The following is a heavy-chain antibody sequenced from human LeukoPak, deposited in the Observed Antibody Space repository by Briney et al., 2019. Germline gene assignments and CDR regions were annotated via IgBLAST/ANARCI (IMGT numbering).Heavy chain of an antibody. CDR2: MNPNSGNT. J-gene: IGHJ4*02. CDR1: GYTFTSYD. Sequence: GSVRVSCMASGYTFTSYDINWVRQGPGQGLEWMGWMNPNSGNTGYAQKFQGRVTITRNTSISTAYMELSSLRSEDTAVYYCARGRLAVAGAFDYWGQGTLVTVSS. CDR3: ARGRLAVAGAFDY. D-gene: IGHD6-19*01. V-gene: IGHV1-8*03.